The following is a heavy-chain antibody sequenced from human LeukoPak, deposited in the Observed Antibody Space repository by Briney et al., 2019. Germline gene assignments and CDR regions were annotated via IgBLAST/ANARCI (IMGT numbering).Heavy chain of an antibody. CDR1: GGSISSSSYY. V-gene: IGHV4-61*01. CDR3: ARDLLYCGGDCYSLGAFDI. CDR2: IYYSGST. D-gene: IGHD2-21*02. Sequence: NPSETLSLTCTVSGGSISSSSYYWSWIRQPPGKGLEWIGYIYYSGSTNYNPSLKSRVTISVDTSKNQFSLKLSSVTAADTAVYYCARDLLYCGGDCYSLGAFDIWGQGTMVTVSS. J-gene: IGHJ3*02.